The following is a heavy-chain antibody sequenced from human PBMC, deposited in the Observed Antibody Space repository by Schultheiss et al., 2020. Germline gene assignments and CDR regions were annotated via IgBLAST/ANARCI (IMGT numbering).Heavy chain of an antibody. CDR1: GYTFTSYA. J-gene: IGHJ5*02. D-gene: IGHD6-13*01. Sequence: ASVKVSCKASGYTFTSYAMHWVRQAPGQRLEWMGWINAGNGNTKYSQKFQGRVTMTTDTSTSTAYMELRSLRSDDTAVYYCARDLEGYSSSHKEGPWGQGTLVTVSS. CDR2: INAGNGNT. V-gene: IGHV1-3*01. CDR3: ARDLEGYSSSHKEGP.